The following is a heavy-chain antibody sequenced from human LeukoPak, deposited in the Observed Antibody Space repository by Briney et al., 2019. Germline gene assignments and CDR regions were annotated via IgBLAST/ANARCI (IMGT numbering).Heavy chain of an antibody. Sequence: ASVKVSCKVSGYTFTSYYMHWVRQAPGQGLEWMGIINPSGGSTNSAQKFQGRVTMTRDMSTSTVYMELSSLRSEDTAVYYCARPGYSSGWYDYWGQGTLVTVSS. CDR2: INPSGGST. CDR1: GYTFTSYY. J-gene: IGHJ4*02. V-gene: IGHV1-46*01. D-gene: IGHD6-19*01. CDR3: ARPGYSSGWYDY.